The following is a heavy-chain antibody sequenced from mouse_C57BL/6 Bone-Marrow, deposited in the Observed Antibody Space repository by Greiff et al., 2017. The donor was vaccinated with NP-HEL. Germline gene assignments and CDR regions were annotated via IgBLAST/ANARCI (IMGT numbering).Heavy chain of an antibody. CDR3: ARNVDGSSYAMDY. CDR1: GFSLTSYA. D-gene: IGHD1-1*01. V-gene: IGHV2-9-1*01. CDR2: IWTGGGT. Sequence: VKLMESGPGLVAPSQSLSITCTVSGFSLTSYAISWVRQPPGKGLEWLGVIWTGGGTNYNSALKSRLSISKDNSKSQVFLKMNSLQTDDTARYYCARNVDGSSYAMDYWGQGTSVTVSS. J-gene: IGHJ4*01.